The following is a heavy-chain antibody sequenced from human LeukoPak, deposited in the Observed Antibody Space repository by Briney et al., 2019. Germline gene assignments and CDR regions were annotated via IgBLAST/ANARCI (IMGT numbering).Heavy chain of an antibody. V-gene: IGHV1-2*02. CDR1: GYTFTGYY. CDR2: INPNSGGT. Sequence: GASVKVSCKASGYTFTGYYMHWVRQAPGQGLEWMGWINPNSGGTNYAQKFQGRVTMTRDTSISTAYMELSRLRSDDTAVYYCARDLFVFGSSGGIDYWGPGTLVTVPS. CDR3: ARDLFVFGSSGGIDY. D-gene: IGHD3-10*02. J-gene: IGHJ4*02.